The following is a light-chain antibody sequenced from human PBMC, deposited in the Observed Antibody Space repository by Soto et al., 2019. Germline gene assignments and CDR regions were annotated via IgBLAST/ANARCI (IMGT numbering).Light chain of an antibody. J-gene: IGKJ4*01. V-gene: IGKV1-9*01. CDR1: QGISSY. CDR2: KAS. Sequence: DIQLTQSPSFLSASVGARVPISCRARQGISSYLSWYQQKPGKAPKLLIYKASTLKSGVPSRFSGSGSGTEFTLTISSLQPEDFATYYCQQLSSYPVTFGGGTKVDIK. CDR3: QQLSSYPVT.